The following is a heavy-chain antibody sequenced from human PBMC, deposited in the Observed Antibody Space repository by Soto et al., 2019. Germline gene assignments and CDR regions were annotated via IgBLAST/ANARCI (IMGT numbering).Heavy chain of an antibody. Sequence: ASVKVSCKASRGTFSSYAISWVRQAPGQGLEWMGGIIPIFGTANYAQKYQGKVKNNADESTSTAYLVLSSRKSEATAVYYCPRHPAPGGQETLVTVSP. CDR1: RGTFSSYA. CDR3: PRHPAP. V-gene: IGHV1-69*01. J-gene: IGHJ5*02. CDR2: IIPIFGTA.